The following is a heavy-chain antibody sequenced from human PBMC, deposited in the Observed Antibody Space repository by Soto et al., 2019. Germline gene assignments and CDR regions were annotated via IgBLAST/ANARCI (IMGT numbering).Heavy chain of an antibody. Sequence: ASVKVSCKASGYTFTNYDFNWVRQATGQGLEWMGWMNPNSGNTGYVQKFQGRVTMTRNTSISTAYMELSSLRSEDTAVYYCARRYRSSIVDLGMDVWGQGTTVTVSS. CDR1: GYTFTNYD. V-gene: IGHV1-8*01. CDR3: ARRYRSSIVDLGMDV. J-gene: IGHJ6*02. CDR2: MNPNSGNT. D-gene: IGHD2-15*01.